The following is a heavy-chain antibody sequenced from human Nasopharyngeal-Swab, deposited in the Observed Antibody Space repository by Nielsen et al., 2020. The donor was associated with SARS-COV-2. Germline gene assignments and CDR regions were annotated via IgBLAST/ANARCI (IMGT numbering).Heavy chain of an antibody. J-gene: IGHJ4*02. CDR3: ASERSSRLGEGTFDY. V-gene: IGHV3-21*01. D-gene: IGHD3-16*01. CDR2: ISSSSSYI. CDR1: GFTSSSYS. Sequence: GGSLRPSFAASGFTSSSYSMNWVRQAPGKGLEWVSSISSSSSYIYYADSVKGRFTISRDNAKNSLYLQMNSLRAEDTAVYYCASERSSRLGEGTFDYWGQGTLVTVSS.